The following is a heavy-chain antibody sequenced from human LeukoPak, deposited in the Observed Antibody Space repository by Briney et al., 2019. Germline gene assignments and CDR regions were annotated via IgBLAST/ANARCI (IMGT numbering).Heavy chain of an antibody. V-gene: IGHV1-18*01. J-gene: IGHJ4*02. CDR2: ISAYNGNT. CDR3: AKHILSGYDFDY. CDR1: GYTFTSYD. Sequence: ASVKVSCKASGYTFTSYDINWVQQAPGQGLEWMGWISAYNGNTNYAQKLQGRVTMTTDTSTSTAYMELRSLRSDDTAVYYCAKHILSGYDFDYWGQGTLVTVSS. D-gene: IGHD5-12*01.